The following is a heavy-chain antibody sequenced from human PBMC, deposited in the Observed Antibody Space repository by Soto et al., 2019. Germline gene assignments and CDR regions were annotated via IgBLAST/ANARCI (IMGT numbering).Heavy chain of an antibody. J-gene: IGHJ3*02. D-gene: IGHD2-15*01. CDR2: ISSSSSYI. CDR1: GFTFRSYS. V-gene: IGHV3-21*01. CDR3: AREIGKDIVVVVAADDAFDI. Sequence: GGSLILSCAASGFTFRSYSMNWARQTPGKGLEWVSSISSSSSYIYYADSVKGRFTISRDNAKNSLYLQMNSLRAEDTAVYYCAREIGKDIVVVVAADDAFDIWGQGTMVTVSS.